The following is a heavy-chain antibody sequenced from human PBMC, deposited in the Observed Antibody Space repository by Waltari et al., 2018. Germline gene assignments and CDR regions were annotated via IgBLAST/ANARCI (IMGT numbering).Heavy chain of an antibody. CDR3: ARDRTRRLDP. V-gene: IGHV4-38-2*02. CDR2: IYHSDTG. J-gene: IGHJ5*02. Sequence: QVQLQESGPGLVKPSETLSLTCSVSGASITYGFYWAWIRQPPGKGLEYIGNIYHSDTGDYNPSLQSRVTMSVDTSKTQFSLELRSVTAADTAIYYCARDRTRRLDPWGQGILVTVSS. CDR1: GASITYGFY. D-gene: IGHD6-25*01.